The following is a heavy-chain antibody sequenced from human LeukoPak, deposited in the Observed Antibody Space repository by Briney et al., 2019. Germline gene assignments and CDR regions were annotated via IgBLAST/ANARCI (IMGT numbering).Heavy chain of an antibody. CDR1: GGTFSSYA. D-gene: IGHD3-9*01. CDR3: ARGGHDILTGYYFPLDY. V-gene: IGHV1-69*05. Sequence: SVKVSCKASGGTFSSYAISWVRQAPGQGLEWMGGIIPIFGTANYAQKFQGRVTITTDESTRTAYMELSSLRSEDTAVYYCARGGHDILTGYYFPLDYWGQGTLVTVSS. CDR2: IIPIFGTA. J-gene: IGHJ4*02.